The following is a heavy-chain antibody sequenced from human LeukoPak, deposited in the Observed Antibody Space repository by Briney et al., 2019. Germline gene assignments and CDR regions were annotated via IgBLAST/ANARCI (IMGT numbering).Heavy chain of an antibody. Sequence: GVSLRLSCAASGFTFSNYWMDWVRQGPGKGLVWVSLINPDGSGITYADSVKGRFTISRDNAKNTLYLQMNSLRAEDTAVYYCIRLYGYWGQGALVTVSS. CDR3: IRLYGY. J-gene: IGHJ4*02. CDR2: INPDGSGI. V-gene: IGHV3-74*01. CDR1: GFTFSNYW. D-gene: IGHD3-10*01.